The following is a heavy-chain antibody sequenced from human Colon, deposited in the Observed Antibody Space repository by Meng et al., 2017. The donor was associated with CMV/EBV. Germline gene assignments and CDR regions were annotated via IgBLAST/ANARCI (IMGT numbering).Heavy chain of an antibody. CDR3: AKDGGSSTSCPDY. J-gene: IGHJ4*02. V-gene: IGHV3-30*02. CDR1: GFTFSSYG. CDR2: IRYDGSNK. D-gene: IGHD2-2*01. Sequence: GGSLRLSCAASGFTFSSYGMHWVRQAPGKGLEWVACIRYDGSNKYYADSVKGRFTISRDNSKNTLYLQMNSLRAEDTAVYYCAKDGGSSTSCPDYWGQGTLVTVSS.